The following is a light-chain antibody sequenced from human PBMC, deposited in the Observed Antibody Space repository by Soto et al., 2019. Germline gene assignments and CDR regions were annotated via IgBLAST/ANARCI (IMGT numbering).Light chain of an antibody. V-gene: IGLV2-14*01. Sequence: QSVLTQPASVSGSPGQSITISCTGTSSDVGGYNYVSWYQQHPGKAPKLMIYDVSHRPSGISNRFSGSKSGNTASLTISGLQAEDEADYYCSSFTSTITRVFGTGTKLTVL. CDR2: DVS. CDR3: SSFTSTITRV. J-gene: IGLJ1*01. CDR1: SSDVGGYNY.